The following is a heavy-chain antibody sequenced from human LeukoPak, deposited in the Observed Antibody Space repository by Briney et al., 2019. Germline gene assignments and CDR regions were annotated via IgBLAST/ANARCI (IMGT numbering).Heavy chain of an antibody. Sequence: GWSLRLSCAASGFTFSSYAMSWVRQAPGKGLEWVSAISGSGGDTYYADSVKGRFTISRDNSKNTLYLQMSSLRAEDTAVYYCAKDLGSVVTPPSLDFWGQGTLVTVSS. V-gene: IGHV3-23*01. CDR2: ISGSGGDT. J-gene: IGHJ4*02. D-gene: IGHD4-23*01. CDR3: AKDLGSVVTPPSLDF. CDR1: GFTFSSYA.